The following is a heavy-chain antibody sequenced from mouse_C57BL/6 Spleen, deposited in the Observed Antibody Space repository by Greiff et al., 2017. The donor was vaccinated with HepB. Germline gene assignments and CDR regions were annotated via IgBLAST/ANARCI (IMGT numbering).Heavy chain of an antibody. CDR3: AGGDYGSSLRFAY. Sequence: VQLKESGPVLVKPGASVKMSCKASGYTFTDYYMNWVKQSHGKSLEWIGVINPYNGGTSYNQKFKGKATLTVDKSSSTAYMELNSLTSEDSAVYYCAGGDYGSSLRFAYWGQGTLVTVSA. CDR2: INPYNGGT. V-gene: IGHV1-19*01. J-gene: IGHJ3*01. CDR1: GYTFTDYY. D-gene: IGHD1-1*01.